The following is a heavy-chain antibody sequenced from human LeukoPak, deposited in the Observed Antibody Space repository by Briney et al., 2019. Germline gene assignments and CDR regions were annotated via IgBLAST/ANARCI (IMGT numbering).Heavy chain of an antibody. J-gene: IGHJ4*02. D-gene: IGHD2-2*01. CDR3: ASLGGGVVVPAAVDY. Sequence: SETLSLTCAVYGGSFSGYCWSWIRQPPGKGLEWIGEINHSGSTNYNPSLKSRVTISVDTSKNQFSLKLSSVTAADTAVYYCASLGGGVVVPAAVDYWGQGTLVTVSS. V-gene: IGHV4-34*01. CDR1: GGSFSGYC. CDR2: INHSGST.